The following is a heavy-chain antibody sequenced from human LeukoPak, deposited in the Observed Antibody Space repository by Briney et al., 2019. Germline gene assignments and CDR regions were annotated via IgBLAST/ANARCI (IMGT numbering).Heavy chain of an antibody. D-gene: IGHD1-26*01. CDR2: IYHSGST. Sequence: SETLSLTCTVSGYSISSGYYWGWIRQPPGKGLEWIGSIYHSGSTYYNPSLKSRVTISVDTSKNQFSLKLSSVTAADTAVYYCARDPRSEGATDKFDYWGQGTLVTVSS. V-gene: IGHV4-38-2*02. CDR3: ARDPRSEGATDKFDY. CDR1: GYSISSGYY. J-gene: IGHJ4*02.